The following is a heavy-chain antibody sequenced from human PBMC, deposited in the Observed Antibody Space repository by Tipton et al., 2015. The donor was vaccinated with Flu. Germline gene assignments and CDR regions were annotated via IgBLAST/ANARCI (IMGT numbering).Heavy chain of an antibody. V-gene: IGHV3-7*01. CDR3: ARDRGYPKGDY. D-gene: IGHD5-18*01. J-gene: IGHJ4*02. Sequence: SLRLSCAASGFTFSNYWMSWVRQAPGKGLEWVANIKQGGSEKYYVDSVKGRFTISRDNAKNSLYLQVSSLRAEDTAVYYCARDRGYPKGDYWGQGTQVTVSS. CDR2: IKQGGSEK. CDR1: GFTFSNYW.